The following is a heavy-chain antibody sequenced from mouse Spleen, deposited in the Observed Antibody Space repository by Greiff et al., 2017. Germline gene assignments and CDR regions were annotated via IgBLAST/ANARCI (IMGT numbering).Heavy chain of an antibody. CDR1: GFTFSDYY. CDR3: ARQYYGSSYWYFDV. D-gene: IGHD1-1*01. V-gene: IGHV5-12*01. J-gene: IGHJ1*03. CDR2: ISNGGGST. Sequence: EVKLMESGGGLVQPGGSLKLSCAASGFTFSDYYMYWVRQTPEKRLEWVAYISNGGGSTYYPDTVKGRFTISRDNAKNTLYLQMSRLKSEDTAMYYCARQYYGSSYWYFDVWGTGTTVTVSS.